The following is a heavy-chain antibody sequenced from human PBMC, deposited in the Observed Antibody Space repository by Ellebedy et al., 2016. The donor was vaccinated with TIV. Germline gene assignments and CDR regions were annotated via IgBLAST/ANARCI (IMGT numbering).Heavy chain of an antibody. Sequence: GESLKISCAASGFTFSNYWMSWVRQAPGKGLEWVANIKQDGSEKYYVDSVKGRLTISRENAKNSLYLQMNSLIAEYTALYYCAKESLYGGTTAHFDYWGQGTLVTVSS. D-gene: IGHD1-7*01. CDR1: GFTFSNYW. V-gene: IGHV3-7*03. CDR3: AKESLYGGTTAHFDY. J-gene: IGHJ4*02. CDR2: IKQDGSEK.